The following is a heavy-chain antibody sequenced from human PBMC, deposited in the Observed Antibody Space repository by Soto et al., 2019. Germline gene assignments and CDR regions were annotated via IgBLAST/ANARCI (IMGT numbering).Heavy chain of an antibody. V-gene: IGHV4-59*08. J-gene: IGHJ4*02. D-gene: IGHD2-15*01. CDR1: GGSISSYY. Sequence: SETLSLTCTVSGGSISSYYWSWIRQPPGKGLEWIGYIYYSGSTNYNPSLASRVTISVDTSKNQFSLKLSSVTAADTAVYYCALGYCSGGSCWDFDYWGQGSLVTVSS. CDR2: IYYSGST. CDR3: ALGYCSGGSCWDFDY.